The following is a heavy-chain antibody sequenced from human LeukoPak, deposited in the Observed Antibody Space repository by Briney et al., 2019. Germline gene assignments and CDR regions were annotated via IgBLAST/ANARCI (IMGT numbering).Heavy chain of an antibody. CDR2: INPSGGST. CDR1: GYTFNSYY. Sequence: ASAKVSCKASGYTFNSYYLHWVRQAPGQGLEWMGIINPSGGSTSYAQKFQGRVAMSSDTSTSTLYMELSSLTSEDTAVYYCARPMWNTVATTYGGFDSWGQGTLVTVSS. D-gene: IGHD5-12*01. J-gene: IGHJ4*02. CDR3: ARPMWNTVATTYGGFDS. V-gene: IGHV1-46*02.